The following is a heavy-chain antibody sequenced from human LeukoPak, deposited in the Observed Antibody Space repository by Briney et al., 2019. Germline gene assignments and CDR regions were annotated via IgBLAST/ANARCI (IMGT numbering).Heavy chain of an antibody. Sequence: GGSLRLSCAASGFTFSSYSMNWVRQAPGKGLEWVSSISSSSSYIYYADSVKGRFTISRDNTKNSLYLQMNSLRAEDTAVYYCARVVEQWLVRQVYYFDYWGQGTLVTVSS. CDR3: ARVVEQWLVRQVYYFDY. J-gene: IGHJ4*02. V-gene: IGHV3-21*01. D-gene: IGHD6-19*01. CDR1: GFTFSSYS. CDR2: ISSSSSYI.